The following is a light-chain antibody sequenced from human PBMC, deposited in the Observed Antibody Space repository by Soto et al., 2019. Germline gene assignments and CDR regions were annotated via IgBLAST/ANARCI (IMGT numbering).Light chain of an antibody. CDR3: QQTYDTPG. CDR2: AAS. J-gene: IGKJ1*01. V-gene: IGKV1-39*01. CDR1: QSINSY. Sequence: DIQMTQSPYSLSASVGDRVSITCRASQSINSYLNWYQQKPGKAPKLLIFAASTLQSGVPSRCSGSGSGTEFTLTISSLQPEDFATYYCQQTYDTPGFGQGTTVEIK.